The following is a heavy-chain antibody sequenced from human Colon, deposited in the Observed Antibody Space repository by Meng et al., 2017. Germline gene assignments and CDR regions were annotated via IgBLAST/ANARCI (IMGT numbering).Heavy chain of an antibody. D-gene: IGHD6-6*01. J-gene: IGHJ4*02. CDR2: ISYDGGNI. CDR1: GFTFSSYG. V-gene: IGHV3-30*18. CDR3: AKDPSIAARGHFDY. Sequence: GESLKISCAASGFTFSSYGMHWVRQAPGKGLEWVAVISYDGGNIYYADSVKGRFTISRDNSKNTLYLQMNSLRAEDTAVYYCAKDPSIAARGHFDYWGQGTLVTVSS.